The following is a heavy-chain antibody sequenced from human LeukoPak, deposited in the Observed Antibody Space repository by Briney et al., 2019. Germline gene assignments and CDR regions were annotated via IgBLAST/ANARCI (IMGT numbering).Heavy chain of an antibody. CDR2: IKQDGSEK. V-gene: IGHV3-7*01. Sequence: GGSLRLSCAASGFTFSNYWMTWVRQAPGKGLEWVANIKQDGSEKYYVDSVKGRFTISRDNAKNSLYLQMDSLRAEDTAVYYCARSETTYYYDSSVYFYYYYGMDVWGQGTTVTVSS. CDR1: GFTFSNYW. D-gene: IGHD3-22*01. CDR3: ARSETTYYYDSSVYFYYYYGMDV. J-gene: IGHJ6*02.